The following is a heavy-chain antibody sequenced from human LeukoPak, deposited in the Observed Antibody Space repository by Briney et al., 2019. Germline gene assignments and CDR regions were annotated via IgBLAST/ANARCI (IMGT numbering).Heavy chain of an antibody. CDR1: GFTFSDYY. CDR3: ARAPRRSGGSCYYVAY. J-gene: IGHJ4*02. V-gene: IGHV3-11*01. Sequence: GGSLRLSCAASGFTFSDYYMSWIRQAPGKGLEWVSYISSSGSTIYYADSVKGRFTISRDNAKNSLYLQMNSLRAEDTAVYYCARAPRRSGGSCYYVAYWGQGTLVTVSS. CDR2: ISSSGSTI. D-gene: IGHD2-15*01.